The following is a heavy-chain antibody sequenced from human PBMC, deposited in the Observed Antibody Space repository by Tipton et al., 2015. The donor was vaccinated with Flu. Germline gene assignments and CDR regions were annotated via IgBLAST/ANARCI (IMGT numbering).Heavy chain of an antibody. Sequence: TLSLTCTVSGGSISSDNYYWNWIRQHPGKGLEWIGFIYDRGSTHYNPSLQSRVSISLDTSKNQFSLKVNSVTAADTAVYYCARNGFDIWGPGTMVTVSS. CDR2: IYDRGST. J-gene: IGHJ3*02. CDR1: GGSISSDNYY. V-gene: IGHV4-31*03. CDR3: ARNGFDI.